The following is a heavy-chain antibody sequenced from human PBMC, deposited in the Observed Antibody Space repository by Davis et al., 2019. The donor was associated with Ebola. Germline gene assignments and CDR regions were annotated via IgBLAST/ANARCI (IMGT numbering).Heavy chain of an antibody. CDR2: LHYLGNT. Sequence: SETLSLTCTVSGGSTRTYFWSWIRQPPGKGLEWIGNLHYLGNTNYNPSLKSRVTMSVDTSKNQFSLKLSSVTAADTAVYYCARGNYGDYIVLYYYNMDVWGQGTTVTVSS. D-gene: IGHD4-17*01. CDR1: GGSTRTYF. J-gene: IGHJ6*02. V-gene: IGHV4-59*01. CDR3: ARGNYGDYIVLYYYNMDV.